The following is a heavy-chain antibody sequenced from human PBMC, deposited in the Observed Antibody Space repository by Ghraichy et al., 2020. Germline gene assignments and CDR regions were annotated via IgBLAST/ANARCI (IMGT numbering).Heavy chain of an antibody. CDR2: ISSSGTTI. V-gene: IGHV3-48*03. J-gene: IGHJ6*02. CDR1: GFTFDTYE. CDR3: ARARGIQLWPIYGMDV. D-gene: IGHD5-18*01. Sequence: GGSLRLSCAASGFTFDTYEMKWVRQAPGKGLEWISYISSSGTTIYYADSVKGRFTISRDNAKSSLFLQMNSLRVEDTAVYYCARARGIQLWPIYGMDVWGQGTTVTVSS.